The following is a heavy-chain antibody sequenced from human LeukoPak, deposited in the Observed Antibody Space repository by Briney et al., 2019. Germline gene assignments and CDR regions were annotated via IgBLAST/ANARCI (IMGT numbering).Heavy chain of an antibody. CDR1: GGSFSGYY. CDR2: INHSGST. D-gene: IGHD3-22*01. J-gene: IGHJ3*02. Sequence: PSETLSLTCAVYGGSFSGYYWSWIRQPPGKGLEWIGEINHSGSTNCNPSLKSRVTISVDTSKNQFSLKLSSVTAADTAVYYCARDLFDSSGWMGWDAFDIWGQGTMVTVSS. CDR3: ARDLFDSSGWMGWDAFDI. V-gene: IGHV4-34*01.